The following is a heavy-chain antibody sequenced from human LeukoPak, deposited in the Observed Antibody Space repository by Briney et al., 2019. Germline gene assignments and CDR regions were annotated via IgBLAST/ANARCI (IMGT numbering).Heavy chain of an antibody. J-gene: IGHJ5*02. V-gene: IGHV3-30*02. D-gene: IGHD3-22*01. CDR2: IRYDGSNK. Sequence: PGGSLRLSCAASGFTFSSYGMHWVRQAPGKGLEWVAFIRYDGSNKYYADSVKGRFTISRDNSKNTLYLQMNSLRAEDTAVYYCARLQIVVVNGWFDPWGQGTLVTVSS. CDR1: GFTFSSYG. CDR3: ARLQIVVVNGWFDP.